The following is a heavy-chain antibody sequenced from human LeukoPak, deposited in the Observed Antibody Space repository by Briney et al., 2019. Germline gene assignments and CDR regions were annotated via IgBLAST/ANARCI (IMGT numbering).Heavy chain of an antibody. D-gene: IGHD6-13*01. CDR3: ARAYTNNWYVNYYYNYMDV. V-gene: IGHV4-4*02. Sequence: KPSGTLSLTCAVSGGSISSSNWWSWVRQPPGKGLEWIGEIYHSGSTNYNPSLKSRVTISVDKSKNQFSLKLSSVTAADTAVYYCARAYTNNWYVNYYYNYMDVWGKGTTVTVSS. J-gene: IGHJ6*03. CDR2: IYHSGST. CDR1: GGSISSSNW.